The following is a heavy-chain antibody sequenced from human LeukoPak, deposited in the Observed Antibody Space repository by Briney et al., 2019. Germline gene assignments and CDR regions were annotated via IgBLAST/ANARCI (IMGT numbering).Heavy chain of an antibody. J-gene: IGHJ4*02. Sequence: GGSLRLSCAASGFTFSSYSMSWVRQASGEGLEWVSIISGSSDTTYYADSVKGRFTISGDNSMNALYLQMNSLRAEDTAVYYCAKKTSGYFPFDYWGQGTLVTVSS. D-gene: IGHD5-12*01. V-gene: IGHV3-23*01. CDR2: ISGSSDTT. CDR3: AKKTSGYFPFDY. CDR1: GFTFSSYS.